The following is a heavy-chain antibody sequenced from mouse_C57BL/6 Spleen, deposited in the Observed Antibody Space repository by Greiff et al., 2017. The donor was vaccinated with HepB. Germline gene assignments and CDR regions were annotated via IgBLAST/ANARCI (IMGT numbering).Heavy chain of an antibody. Sequence: QVQLQQSGAELVKPGTSVKVSCKASGYTFTNYLIEWVKQRPGQGLEWIGMINPGSGDTNYNEKFKGKATLTADKSSSTAYMQLSSLTSEDSAVYFGAIYGGYYYWGQGTLVTVSA. CDR1: GYTFTNYL. CDR3: AIYGGYYY. J-gene: IGHJ3*01. D-gene: IGHD2-3*01. CDR2: INPGSGDT. V-gene: IGHV1-54*01.